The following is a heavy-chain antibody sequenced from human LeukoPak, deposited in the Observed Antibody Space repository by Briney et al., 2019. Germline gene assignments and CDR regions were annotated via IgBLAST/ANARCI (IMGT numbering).Heavy chain of an antibody. J-gene: IGHJ4*02. Sequence: GGSLRLSCAASGFPLRSYGMSWVRQAPGKGLEWVSGISGSGGSTYYADSVKGRFTISRDNAKNSLYLQMNSLRAEDTAVYYCAPSGSYGDRGDWGQGTLVTVSS. CDR1: GFPLRSYG. CDR2: ISGSGGST. CDR3: APSGSYGDRGD. D-gene: IGHD1-26*01. V-gene: IGHV3-23*01.